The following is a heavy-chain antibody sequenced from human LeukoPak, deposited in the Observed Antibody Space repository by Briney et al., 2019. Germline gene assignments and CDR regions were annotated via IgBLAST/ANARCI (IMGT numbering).Heavy chain of an antibody. CDR2: INPNSGGT. D-gene: IGHD6-19*01. Sequence: ASVKVSCKASGYTFTGYYMHWVRQAPGQGLEWMGWINPNSGGTNYAQKFQGRVTMTRDTSISTAYVELSRLRSDDTAVYYCARSGPQVAVYDAFDIWGQGTMVTVSS. CDR1: GYTFTGYY. J-gene: IGHJ3*02. CDR3: ARSGPQVAVYDAFDI. V-gene: IGHV1-2*02.